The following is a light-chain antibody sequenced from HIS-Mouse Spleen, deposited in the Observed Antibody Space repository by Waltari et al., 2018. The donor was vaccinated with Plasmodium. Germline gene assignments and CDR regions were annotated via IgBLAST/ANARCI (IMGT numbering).Light chain of an antibody. J-gene: IGLJ3*02. CDR2: EDS. V-gene: IGLV3-10*01. Sequence: SYELTQPPSVSVSPGQTARITCSGDALPKNSASWYQQKSGQAPVLVIYEDSKRPPGIPERFSGSSSGTMATLTISGAQVEDEADYYCYSTDSSGNHRVFGGGTKLTVL. CDR1: ALPKNS. CDR3: YSTDSSGNHRV.